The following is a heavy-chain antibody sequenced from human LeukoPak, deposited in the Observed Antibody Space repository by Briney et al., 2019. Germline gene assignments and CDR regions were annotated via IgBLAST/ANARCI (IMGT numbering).Heavy chain of an antibody. J-gene: IGHJ4*02. CDR2: SDTYNGKT. CDR3: AREPKIGNFDY. Sequence: ASVKVSCKASGYSFTSYGIGWVRQPPAKGLEWVGWSDTYNGKTHYAQNLQDRDTMTTDIPTTTAYMELRSLRSDDTPEYYCAREPKIGNFDYWGLGTLVIVSS. CDR1: GYSFTSYG. V-gene: IGHV1-18*01.